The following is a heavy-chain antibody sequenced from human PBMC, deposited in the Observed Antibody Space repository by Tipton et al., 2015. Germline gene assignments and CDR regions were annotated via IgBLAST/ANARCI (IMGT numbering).Heavy chain of an antibody. Sequence: TLSLTCTVSGGSISRSSYYWAWIRQPPGKGLEWIGNLYYTGSTYYNVSLKGRVTISVDTSKNEVSLKLRSVTAADTAVYYCATKDSPFLYYFDHWGQGTLVTVSS. CDR2: LYYTGST. J-gene: IGHJ4*02. CDR1: GGSISRSSYY. D-gene: IGHD4-11*01. V-gene: IGHV4-39*01. CDR3: ATKDSPFLYYFDH.